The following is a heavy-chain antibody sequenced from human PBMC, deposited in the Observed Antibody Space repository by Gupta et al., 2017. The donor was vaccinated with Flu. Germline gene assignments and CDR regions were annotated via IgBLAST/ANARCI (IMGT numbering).Heavy chain of an antibody. V-gene: IGHV1-69*01. CDR3: ARTVPDSYVYPYYFDY. Sequence: APGQGLEWMGGILPILGASNYATKFQDRVVITADESTTTAYMELSSLTSEDTAVYFCARTVPDSYVYPYYFDYWGQGTLVTVSS. D-gene: IGHD5-18*01. CDR2: ILPILGAS. J-gene: IGHJ4*02.